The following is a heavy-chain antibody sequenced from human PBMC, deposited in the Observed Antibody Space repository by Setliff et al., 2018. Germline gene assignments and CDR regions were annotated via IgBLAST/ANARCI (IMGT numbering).Heavy chain of an antibody. J-gene: IGHJ4*02. CDR3: TVYNTGSSKDHY. V-gene: IGHV4-59*01. CDR1: GGSISSYY. CDR2: TYYSGST. Sequence: PSETLSLTCTVSGGSISSYYWSWIRQPPGKGLEWIGYTYYSGSTNYNPSLKSRVTISVDTSKNQFSLKLSSVTAADTALYYCTVYNTGSSKDHYWGQGTPVTVSS. D-gene: IGHD2-8*02.